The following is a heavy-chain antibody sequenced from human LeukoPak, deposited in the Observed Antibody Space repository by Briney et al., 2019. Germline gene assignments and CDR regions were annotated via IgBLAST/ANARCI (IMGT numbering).Heavy chain of an antibody. V-gene: IGHV3-73*01. CDR3: TTAVYITYYYVSG. D-gene: IGHD3-10*02. CDR2: IKSKANGDMT. J-gene: IGHJ4*02. CDR1: GFTFSGSA. Sequence: GGSLRLSCVPSGFTFSGSAVHWVRQASGKGLEWVGRIKSKANGDMTTYGASVRGRFTISRDDSKNTAYLQMNSLKTEDTAVYYCTTAVYITYYYVSGWGQGTLVTVSS.